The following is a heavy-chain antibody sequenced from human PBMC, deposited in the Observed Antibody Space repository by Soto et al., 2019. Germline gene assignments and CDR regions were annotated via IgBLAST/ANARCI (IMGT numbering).Heavy chain of an antibody. Sequence: GGSLRLSCSASGFTFSSYAMHWVRQAPGKGLEYVSAISSNGGSTYYADSVKGRFTISRDNSKNTLYLQMSSLRAEDTAVYYCVKDLYENWGSSPGEFDYWGQGTLVTVSS. CDR1: GFTFSSYA. D-gene: IGHD7-27*01. CDR2: ISSNGGST. CDR3: VKDLYENWGSSPGEFDY. V-gene: IGHV3-64D*08. J-gene: IGHJ4*02.